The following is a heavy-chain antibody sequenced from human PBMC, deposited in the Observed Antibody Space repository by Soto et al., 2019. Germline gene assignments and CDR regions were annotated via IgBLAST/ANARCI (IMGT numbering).Heavy chain of an antibody. Sequence: ASVKVSSKAPGYTFTSYYMHCVRQAPGQGLEWMGIINPSGGSTSYAQKFQGRVTMTRDTSTSTVYMELSSLRSEDTAVYYCASQRIAARPQGDYWGQGTLVTVSS. CDR3: ASQRIAARPQGDY. V-gene: IGHV1-46*03. CDR2: INPSGGST. D-gene: IGHD6-6*01. CDR1: GYTFTSYY. J-gene: IGHJ4*02.